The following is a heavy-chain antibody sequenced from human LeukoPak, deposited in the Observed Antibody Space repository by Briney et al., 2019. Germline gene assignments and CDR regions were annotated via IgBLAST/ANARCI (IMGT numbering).Heavy chain of an antibody. V-gene: IGHV4-34*01. Sequence: SETLSLTCAVYGGSFSGNYWSWIRQPPGKGLEWIGEINHSGSTNYNPSLKSRVTISVDTSKNQFSLKLSSVTAADTAVYYCARVGRWLPIDYWGQGTLVTVSS. J-gene: IGHJ4*02. D-gene: IGHD5-24*01. CDR2: INHSGST. CDR3: ARVGRWLPIDY. CDR1: GGSFSGNY.